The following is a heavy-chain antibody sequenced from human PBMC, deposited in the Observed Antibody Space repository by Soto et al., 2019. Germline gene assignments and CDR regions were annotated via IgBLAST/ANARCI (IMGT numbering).Heavy chain of an antibody. D-gene: IGHD3-22*01. CDR3: AREAYDSSGYYFDY. Sequence: PSESLSLTCTVSVGSSSSGGYYWSWILQHPGKGLEWIGYIYFSGSTYYNPSLKSRVTMSVDTSKNQLSLKLSSVTAADTAVYYCAREAYDSSGYYFDYWGQGTLVTVSS. CDR2: IYFSGST. J-gene: IGHJ4*02. V-gene: IGHV4-31*03. CDR1: VGSSSSGGYY.